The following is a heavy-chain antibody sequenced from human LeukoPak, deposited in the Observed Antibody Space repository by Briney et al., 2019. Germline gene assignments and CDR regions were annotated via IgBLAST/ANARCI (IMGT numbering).Heavy chain of an antibody. D-gene: IGHD6-19*01. V-gene: IGHV3-21*01. CDR1: GFTSSTYS. CDR3: ARDGWYSSGWNAFDI. J-gene: IGHJ3*02. CDR2: ISSSISYV. Sequence: TLRLSCAASGFTSSTYSMHWVRQAPGTGLEWVSSISSSISYVYYADSVKGRFTISRDNAKNSLYLQMNSLRAEDTAVYYCARDGWYSSGWNAFDIWGQGTMVTVSS.